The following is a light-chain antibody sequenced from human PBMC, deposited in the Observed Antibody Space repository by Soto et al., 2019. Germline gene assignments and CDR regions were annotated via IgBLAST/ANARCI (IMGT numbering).Light chain of an antibody. CDR1: QSVTNKR. CDR2: GAS. J-gene: IGKJ2*01. V-gene: IGKV3-20*01. Sequence: EIVLTQSPDTLSLSPGERATLSCSASQSVTNKRLAWYQQKPGQAPRLLIYGASSRAGGIPDKFSGSGSGTDFTITINRLEPEDFAVYYCQQYGGSPYTFAQGTKLEI. CDR3: QQYGGSPYT.